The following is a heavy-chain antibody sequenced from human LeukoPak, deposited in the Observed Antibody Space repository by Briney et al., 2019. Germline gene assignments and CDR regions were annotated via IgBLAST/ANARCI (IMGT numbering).Heavy chain of an antibody. CDR2: IKEDGSAK. Sequence: GGSLRLSCAASGFTLSRYWMCWVRQAPGKGLEWVANIKEDGSAKYYGDSVKDRFTISRDNTKNSLYLQMNSLRAEDTAVYYCARDEPGFGEFLLYWGQGTLVTVSS. J-gene: IGHJ4*02. CDR3: ARDEPGFGEFLLY. CDR1: GFTLSRYW. D-gene: IGHD3-10*01. V-gene: IGHV3-7*01.